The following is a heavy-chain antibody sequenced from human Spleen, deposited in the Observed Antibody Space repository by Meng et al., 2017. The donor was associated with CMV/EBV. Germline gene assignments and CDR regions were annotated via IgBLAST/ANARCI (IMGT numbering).Heavy chain of an antibody. CDR2: ISYDGSNK. V-gene: IGHV3-30-3*01. CDR3: ARGGYYDSSGQNWFDP. CDR1: ITFITYA. Sequence: ITFITYALHWVRRTPGKGLEWVAVISYDGSNKYYAASVKGRFTISRDNSKNTLHLQMNTLRAEDTALYYCARGGYYDSSGQNWFDPWGQGTLVTVSS. D-gene: IGHD3-22*01. J-gene: IGHJ5*02.